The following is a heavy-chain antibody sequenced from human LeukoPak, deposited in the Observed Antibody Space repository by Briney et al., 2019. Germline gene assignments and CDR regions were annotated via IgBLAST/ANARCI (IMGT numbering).Heavy chain of an antibody. CDR2: ISAYNGNT. V-gene: IGHV1-18*01. CDR1: GYTFTSYG. CDR3: ARAERYYYDSSGYYYFDY. J-gene: IGHJ4*02. Sequence: ASVKVSCKPSGYTFTSYGISWVRQAPGQGLEWMGWISAYNGNTNYAQKLQGRVTMTTDTSTSTAYMELRSLRSDDTAVYYCARAERYYYDSSGYYYFDYWGQGTLVTVSS. D-gene: IGHD3-22*01.